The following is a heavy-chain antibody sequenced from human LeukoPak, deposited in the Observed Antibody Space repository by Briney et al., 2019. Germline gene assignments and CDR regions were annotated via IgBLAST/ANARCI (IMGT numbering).Heavy chain of an antibody. CDR1: GGSISSYY. CDR3: ARVVAAAGNNWFDP. V-gene: IGHV4-59*12. CDR2: IYYSGST. J-gene: IGHJ5*02. Sequence: SETLSLTCTVSGGSISSYYWSWIPQPPGKGLEWIGYIYYSGSTYNNPSLKSRLSISIDTSKNQFSLKLNSVTAADTAVYYCARVVAAAGNNWFDPWGQGTLVTVSS. D-gene: IGHD6-13*01.